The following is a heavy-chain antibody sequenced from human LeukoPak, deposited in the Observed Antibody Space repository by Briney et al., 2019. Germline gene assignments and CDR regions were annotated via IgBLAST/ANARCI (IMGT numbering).Heavy chain of an antibody. V-gene: IGHV3-30*02. D-gene: IGHD6-19*01. CDR1: GFTFSSYG. Sequence: RGSLRLSCAASGFTFSSYGMHWVRQAPGKGLEWVAFIRYDGSNKYYADSVKGRFTFSRDNSKNTLYLQMNSLRAEDTAVYYCAKDRPGYSRGWYGSGFDYWGQGTLVTVS. CDR2: IRYDGSNK. CDR3: AKDRPGYSRGWYGSGFDY. J-gene: IGHJ4*02.